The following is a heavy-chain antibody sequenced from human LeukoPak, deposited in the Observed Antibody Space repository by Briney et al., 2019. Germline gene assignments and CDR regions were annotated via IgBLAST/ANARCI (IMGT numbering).Heavy chain of an antibody. V-gene: IGHV3-11*04. D-gene: IGHD2-2*01. Sequence: KPGGSLRLSCAASGFTFRDYYMSWIRQAPGKGREWVSYISSSGSSIYYADSVKGRFTISRDNAKNSLYLQMNSLRAEDTAVYYCARDPRCSSMSCYRSSFYGMDVWGQGTTVTVSS. CDR3: ARDPRCSSMSCYRSSFYGMDV. J-gene: IGHJ6*02. CDR2: ISSSGSSI. CDR1: GFTFRDYY.